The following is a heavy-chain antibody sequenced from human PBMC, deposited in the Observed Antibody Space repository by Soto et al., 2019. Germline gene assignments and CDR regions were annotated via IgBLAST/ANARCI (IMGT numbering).Heavy chain of an antibody. D-gene: IGHD1-1*01. V-gene: IGHV3-33*01. J-gene: IGHJ3*02. CDR2: IWYDGSNK. CDR1: GFTFSSYG. CDR3: ARDPQVSGTDAFDI. Sequence: QVQLVESGGGVVQPGRSLRLSCAASGFTFSSYGMHWVRRAPGKGLEWVAVIWYDGSNKYYADSVKGRFTISRDNSKNTLYLQMNSLRAEDTAVYYCARDPQVSGTDAFDIWGQGTMVTVSS.